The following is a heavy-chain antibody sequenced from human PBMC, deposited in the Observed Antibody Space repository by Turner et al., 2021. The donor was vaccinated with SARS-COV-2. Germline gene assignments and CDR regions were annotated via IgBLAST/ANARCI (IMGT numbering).Heavy chain of an antibody. CDR1: GFTFSSY. CDR2: ISSSSSYI. V-gene: IGHV3-21*01. J-gene: IGHJ4*02. Sequence: EVQLVESGGGLVKPGGSLRFSCAASGFTFSSYNWVRQAPGKGLEWVSSISSSSSYIYYADSVKGRFTISRDNAKNSLYLQMNSLRAEDTAVYYCARAGGVYWGQGTLVTVSS. D-gene: IGHD3-16*01. CDR3: ARAGGVY.